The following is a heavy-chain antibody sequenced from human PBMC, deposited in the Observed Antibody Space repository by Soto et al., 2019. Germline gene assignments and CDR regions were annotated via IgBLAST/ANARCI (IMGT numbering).Heavy chain of an antibody. CDR1: GFTFSSYA. CDR2: IKSKTDGGTT. V-gene: IGHV3-15*01. J-gene: IGHJ4*02. Sequence: EVQLLESGGGLVQPGGSLRLSCAASGFTFSSYAMSWVRQAPGKGLEWVGRIKSKTDGGTTDYAAPVKGRFTISRDDSKNTLYLQMNSLKTEDTAVYYCTTELFFPNFDYWGQGTLVTVSS. CDR3: TTELFFPNFDY.